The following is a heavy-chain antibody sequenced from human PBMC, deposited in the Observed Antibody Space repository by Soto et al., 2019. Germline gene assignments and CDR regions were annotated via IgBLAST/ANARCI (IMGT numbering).Heavy chain of an antibody. Sequence: QVQLVQSGAEVKKPGSSVKVSCKASGGTFSSYTISWVRQAPGQGLEWMGRIIPILGIANYAQKFHGRVTXTXXKSPSTAYMELSSLRSEDTAVYYCASSPAAAGTDYCGQGTLVTVSS. CDR3: ASSPAAAGTDY. CDR2: IIPILGIA. D-gene: IGHD6-13*01. CDR1: GGTFSSYT. J-gene: IGHJ4*02. V-gene: IGHV1-69*02.